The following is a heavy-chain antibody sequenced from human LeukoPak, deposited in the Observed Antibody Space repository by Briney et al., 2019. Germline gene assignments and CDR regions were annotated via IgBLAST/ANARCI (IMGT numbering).Heavy chain of an antibody. V-gene: IGHV4-39*01. CDR3: ARLLYDRSGYYYFDY. J-gene: IGHJ4*02. CDR1: GGSISSRDHY. D-gene: IGHD3-22*01. Sequence: SETLSLTCTVSGGSISSRDHYWGWIRQPPGKGLEWIASIYYSGSPYNNPSLKSRVTMSVDPSKNQFSLKLSSVTAAGTALYYCARLLYDRSGYYYFDYWGQGTLVTVSS. CDR2: IYYSGSP.